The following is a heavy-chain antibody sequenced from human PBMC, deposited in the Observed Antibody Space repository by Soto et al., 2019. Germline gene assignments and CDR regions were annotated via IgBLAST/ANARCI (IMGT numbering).Heavy chain of an antibody. CDR3: ARHQDIVVVVAATSDWFDP. CDR1: GGSISSSSYY. D-gene: IGHD2-15*01. V-gene: IGHV4-39*01. Sequence: PSETLSLTCTVSGGSISSSSYYWGWIRQPPGKGLEWIGSIYYSGSTYYNPSLKSRVTISVDTSKNQFSLKLSSVTAADTAVYYCARHQDIVVVVAATSDWFDPWGQGTLVTVSS. CDR2: IYYSGST. J-gene: IGHJ5*02.